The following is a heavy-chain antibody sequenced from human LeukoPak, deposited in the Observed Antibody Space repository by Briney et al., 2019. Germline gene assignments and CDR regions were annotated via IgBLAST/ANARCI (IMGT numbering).Heavy chain of an antibody. CDR3: ARGRAQPAVGVTMIVVAYDAFDI. Sequence: SVKVSCKASGGTFSSYAISWVGQAPGQGLEWMGGIIPLFGTANYPQKFQVSVTITTDDSTSTAYMELSSLRSEDTAVYYCARGRAQPAVGVTMIVVAYDAFDIWGQGTMVTVSS. V-gene: IGHV1-69*05. CDR2: IIPLFGTA. J-gene: IGHJ3*02. CDR1: GGTFSSYA. D-gene: IGHD3-22*01.